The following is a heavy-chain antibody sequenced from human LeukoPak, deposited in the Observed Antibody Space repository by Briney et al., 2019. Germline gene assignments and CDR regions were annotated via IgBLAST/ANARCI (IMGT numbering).Heavy chain of an antibody. V-gene: IGHV4-59*01. CDR3: ARADCSSTSCYRSYYYYMDV. Sequence: SETLSLTCTVSGGSISSYYWSWIRQPPGKGLEWIVYIYYSGSTNYNPSLKSRVTISVDTSKNQFSLKLSSVTAADTAVYYCARADCSSTSCYRSYYYYMDVWGKGTTVTVSS. CDR2: IYYSGST. D-gene: IGHD2-2*02. CDR1: GGSISSYY. J-gene: IGHJ6*03.